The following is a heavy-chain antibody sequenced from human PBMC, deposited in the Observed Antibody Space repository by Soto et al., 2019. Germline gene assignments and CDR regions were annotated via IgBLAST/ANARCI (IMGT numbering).Heavy chain of an antibody. CDR3: TKLWGYYFES. CDR1: GFSVNDNY. V-gene: IGHV3-53*01. D-gene: IGHD3-22*01. Sequence: PGGSLRLSSTASGFSVNDNYMAWVRQAPGKSPEWVAVIFTRGTAHYADSVTGRFTFSRDNSKRTLNLQLNNLRAEDTAVYYCTKLWGYYFESWGQGTLVTVSS. J-gene: IGHJ4*02. CDR2: IFTRGTA.